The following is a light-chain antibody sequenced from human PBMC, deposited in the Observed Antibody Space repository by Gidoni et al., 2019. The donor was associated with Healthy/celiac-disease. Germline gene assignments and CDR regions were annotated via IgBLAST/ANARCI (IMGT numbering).Light chain of an antibody. CDR2: GAS. V-gene: IGKV3D-15*01. CDR3: QQYNNWSSIT. CDR1: QSVSSN. J-gene: IGKJ5*01. Sequence: EIVMTQSPATLSVSPGERATLSCRASQSVSSNLAWYQQKPGQAPRLLIDGASTRATGIPARCSGSGSGTEFTLTISSLQSEDFAVYYCQQYNNWSSITFGQGTRLEIK.